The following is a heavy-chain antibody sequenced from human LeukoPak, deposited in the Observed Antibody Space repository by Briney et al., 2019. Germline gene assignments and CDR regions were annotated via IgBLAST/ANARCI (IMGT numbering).Heavy chain of an antibody. J-gene: IGHJ6*02. CDR3: AYSSSSVHYYYGMDV. CDR1: GGSISSSSYY. V-gene: IGHV4-39*01. D-gene: IGHD6-6*01. CDR2: IYYSGST. Sequence: PSETLSLTCTVSGGSISSSSYYWGWIRQPPGKGLEWIGSIYYSGSTYYNPSLKSRVTISVDTSKNQFSLKLSSVTAADTAVYYCAYSSSSVHYYYGMDVWGQGTTVTVSS.